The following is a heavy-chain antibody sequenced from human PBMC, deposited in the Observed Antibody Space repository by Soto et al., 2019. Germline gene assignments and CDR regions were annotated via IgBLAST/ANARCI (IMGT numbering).Heavy chain of an antibody. V-gene: IGHV4-31*03. CDR1: GVSISSGGSY. D-gene: IGHD3-10*01. Sequence: PSDTLSLTCTVSGVSISSGGSYWRWIRPHPGKGLEWIGYIYYSGSTYYNPSLKSRVTLSVDTSKNQFSLKMSSVTAADTAVYYCATKAYGSGNNWFDTWGQGTLVTVSS. CDR2: IYYSGST. CDR3: ATKAYGSGNNWFDT. J-gene: IGHJ5*02.